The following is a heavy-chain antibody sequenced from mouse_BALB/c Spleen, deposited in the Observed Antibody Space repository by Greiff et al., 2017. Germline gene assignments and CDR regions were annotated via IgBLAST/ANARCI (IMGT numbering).Heavy chain of an antibody. V-gene: IGHV3-8*02. D-gene: IGHD4-1*01. CDR1: GDSITSGY. CDR3: ARKLGRVYAMDY. Sequence: EVKLQESGPSLVKPSQTLSLTCSVTGDSITSGYWNWIRKFPGNKLEYMVYISYSGSTYYNPSLKSRISITRDTSKNQYYLQLNSVTTEDTATYYCARKLGRVYAMDYWGQGTSVTVSS. CDR2: ISYSGST. J-gene: IGHJ4*01.